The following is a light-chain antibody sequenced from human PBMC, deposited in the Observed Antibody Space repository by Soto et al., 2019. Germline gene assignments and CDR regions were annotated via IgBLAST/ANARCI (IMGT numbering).Light chain of an antibody. J-gene: IGLJ1*01. CDR3: SSYVSIGNSLV. CDR2: EVT. V-gene: IGLV2-8*01. CDR1: SSDIGGYLY. Sequence: QSVLTQPPSASGSPGQSVTISCTGTSSDIGGYLYVSWYQQHPGKAPKLIIYEVTKRPSGVPERFSGSKSGSTASLTVSGLQAEDEADYYCSSYVSIGNSLVFGAGTKVTVL.